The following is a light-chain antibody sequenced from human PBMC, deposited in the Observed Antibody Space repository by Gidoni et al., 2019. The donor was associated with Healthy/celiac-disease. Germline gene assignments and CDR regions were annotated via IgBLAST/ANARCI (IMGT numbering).Light chain of an antibody. Sequence: DIQMTQSPSSLSASVGDRVTITSRASQSISSYLNWHQQKPGKAPKLLIYAASSLQSGGPSRFSGSGCGTEFTLTISSLQPEDCATYYCQQSYSTPLFTFXPXTKVEIK. CDR2: AAS. CDR3: QQSYSTPLFT. V-gene: IGKV1-39*01. J-gene: IGKJ3*01. CDR1: QSISSY.